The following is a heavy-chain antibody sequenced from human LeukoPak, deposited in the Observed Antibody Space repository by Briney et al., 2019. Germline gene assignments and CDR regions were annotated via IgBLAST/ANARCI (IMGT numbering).Heavy chain of an antibody. Sequence: GGSLRLSCAASGFTFSSYWMNWVRQAPGKGLEWVANIKQDGSEKYSVDSVKGRFTISRDNAKNSLFLQMNSLRAEDTAVYYCARDPNGNSWWASLDYWGQGTLVTVSS. CDR1: GFTFSSYW. D-gene: IGHD2-15*01. V-gene: IGHV3-7*01. CDR3: ARDPNGNSWWASLDY. J-gene: IGHJ4*02. CDR2: IKQDGSEK.